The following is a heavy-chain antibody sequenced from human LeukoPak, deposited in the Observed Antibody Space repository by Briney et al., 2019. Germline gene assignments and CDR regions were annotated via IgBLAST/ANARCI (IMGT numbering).Heavy chain of an antibody. CDR2: ILPIFNMA. J-gene: IGHJ6*02. CDR1: GGTFSTYA. V-gene: IGHV1-69*04. D-gene: IGHD5-24*01. CDR3: ARDGGWLQTQNHYYYHGMDV. Sequence: SVKVSCKASGGTFSTYAITWVRQAPGQGLEWMGRILPIFNMANYAQKFQGRVTITADTSTRTAYMELSSLRSDDTAVYYCARDGGWLQTQNHYYYHGMDVWGQGTTVTVSS.